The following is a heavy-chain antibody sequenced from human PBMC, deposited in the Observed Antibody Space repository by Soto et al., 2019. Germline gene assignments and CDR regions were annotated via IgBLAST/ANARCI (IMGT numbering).Heavy chain of an antibody. D-gene: IGHD6-13*01. CDR1: GFTFDDYT. CDR3: AKDIGTYSSLVYYYYGMDV. Sequence: GGSLRLSCAASGFTFDDYTMHWVRQAPGKGLEWVSLISWDGGSTYYADSVKGRFTISRDNSKNSLYLQMNSLRTEDTALYYCAKDIGTYSSLVYYYYGMDVWGQGTTVTVSS. V-gene: IGHV3-43*01. CDR2: ISWDGGST. J-gene: IGHJ6*02.